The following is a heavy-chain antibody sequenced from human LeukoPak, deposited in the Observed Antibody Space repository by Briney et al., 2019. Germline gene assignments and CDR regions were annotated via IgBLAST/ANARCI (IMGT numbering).Heavy chain of an antibody. CDR1: RYTFTTYF. Sequence: ASVNVSYKPSRYTFTTYFMHWVRQPPGQGLGWMGIIIPSGGSTSYAQKFQGRVTMTRDTSTSTVYMELSSLRAEDTAVYFCARAPYYSDSGSYYTFEDYWGEGTLVTVSS. CDR3: ARAPYYSDSGSYYTFEDY. D-gene: IGHD3-10*01. J-gene: IGHJ4*02. V-gene: IGHV1-46*01. CDR2: IIPSGGST.